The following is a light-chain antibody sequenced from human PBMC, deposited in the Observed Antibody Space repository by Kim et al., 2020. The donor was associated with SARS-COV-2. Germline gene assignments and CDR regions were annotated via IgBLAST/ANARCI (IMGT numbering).Light chain of an antibody. Sequence: EVVLTQSPATLSLSPGERAALSCRASHDVGNYLAWYRQKPGQAPRLLIYDTSNRATGVSARFSGSGSTTDFTLTITNLEPEDFAVYYCQQRSYWPWTFGLGTKVDIK. V-gene: IGKV3-11*01. CDR2: DTS. CDR3: QQRSYWPWT. J-gene: IGKJ1*01. CDR1: HDVGNY.